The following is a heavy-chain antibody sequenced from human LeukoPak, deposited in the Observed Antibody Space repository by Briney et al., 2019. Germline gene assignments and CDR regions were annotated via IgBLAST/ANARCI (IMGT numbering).Heavy chain of an antibody. J-gene: IGHJ4*02. D-gene: IGHD6-13*01. CDR1: GGSISSSNW. V-gene: IGHV4-4*02. Sequence: SGTLSLTRAVSGGSISSSNWWRWVRQPPGKGLEWIGEIYQRGSTNYNPSLTSRVTRSVDKSKNQFSLQLSSVTAADTAVYYCARGGSSSWYGLLDYWGQGTLVTVSS. CDR3: ARGGSSSWYGLLDY. CDR2: IYQRGST.